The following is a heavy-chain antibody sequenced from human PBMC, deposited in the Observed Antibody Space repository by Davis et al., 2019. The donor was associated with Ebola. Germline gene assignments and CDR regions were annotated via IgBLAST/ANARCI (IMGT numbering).Heavy chain of an antibody. J-gene: IGHJ1*01. Sequence: GGSLRLSCSASGFTFSSYAMHWVRQAPGKGLEYVSAISSNGGSTYYADSVKGRFPISRDNSKNTLYLQMSSLRAEDTAVYYCVKGVVVVTAYMSHWGQGTLVTVSS. V-gene: IGHV3-64D*08. CDR2: ISSNGGST. CDR3: VKGVVVVTAYMSH. CDR1: GFTFSSYA. D-gene: IGHD2-21*02.